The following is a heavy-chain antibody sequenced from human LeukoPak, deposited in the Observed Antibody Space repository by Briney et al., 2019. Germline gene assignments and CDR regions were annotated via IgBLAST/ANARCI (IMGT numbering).Heavy chain of an antibody. Sequence: GGTLRLSCAASGFSFSTYGMSWVRRAPGKGLEWVSYISSSGSTIYYADSVKGRFTISRDNAKNALYLQMNSLRAEDTAVYYCARGSSDWYGIDYWGQGALVNVSS. CDR1: GFSFSTYG. V-gene: IGHV3-48*04. D-gene: IGHD6-19*01. J-gene: IGHJ4*02. CDR2: ISSSGSTI. CDR3: ARGSSDWYGIDY.